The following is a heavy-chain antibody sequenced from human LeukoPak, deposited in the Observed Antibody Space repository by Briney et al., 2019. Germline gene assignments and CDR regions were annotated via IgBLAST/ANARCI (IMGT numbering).Heavy chain of an antibody. CDR3: VHCGGDCYPCCGMDG. V-gene: IGHV3-23*01. D-gene: IGHD2-21*02. CDR1: GFTFSSYA. J-gene: IGHJ6*02. CDR2: ISGSGGST. Sequence: GGSLRLSCAASGFTFSSYAMSWVRQAPGKGLEWVPVISGSGGSTYYADSVKGRFTISRDNSKNTLYLQMNSLRAEDTAVYYCVHCGGDCYPCCGMDGWGQGTTVTVSS.